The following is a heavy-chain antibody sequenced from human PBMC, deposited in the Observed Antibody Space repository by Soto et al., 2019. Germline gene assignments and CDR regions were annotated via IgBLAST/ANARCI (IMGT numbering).Heavy chain of an antibody. Sequence: ETLSLTCTVSGGSISSYYWSLIRQPPGKGLEWIGYIYYSGSTNYNPSLKSRVTISVDTSKNQFSLKLSSVTAADTAVYYCARRYGPGFDYWGQGTLVTVSS. J-gene: IGHJ4*02. CDR3: ARRYGPGFDY. CDR2: IYYSGST. D-gene: IGHD4-17*01. CDR1: GGSISSYY. V-gene: IGHV4-59*08.